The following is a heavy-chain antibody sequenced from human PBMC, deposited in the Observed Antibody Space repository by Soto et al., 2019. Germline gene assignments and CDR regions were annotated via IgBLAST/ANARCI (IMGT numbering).Heavy chain of an antibody. CDR1: EFTFSQHW. CDR3: ARGHYGRDY. J-gene: IGHJ4*02. D-gene: IGHD4-17*01. V-gene: IGHV3-7*01. CDR2: IKPDGSEK. Sequence: EVHLVESGGGLVQPGGSLRLSCAASEFTFSQHWMSWVRQALGKGLEWVADIKPDGSEKYYVDSVKGRFTISRDNAKNSVYLQMNSLRAEDTAVYYCARGHYGRDYWGQGTLVTVSS.